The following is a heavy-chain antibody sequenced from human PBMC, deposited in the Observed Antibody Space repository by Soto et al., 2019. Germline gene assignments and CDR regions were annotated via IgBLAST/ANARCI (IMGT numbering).Heavy chain of an antibody. CDR1: GGTFGSYA. J-gene: IGHJ6*02. D-gene: IGHD2-2*01. CDR2: IIPIPGTA. V-gene: IGHV1-69*01. CDR3: ARSQGSSTSLEIYYYYYYGMDV. Sequence: QVQLVQSGAEVKKPGSSVKVSCKASGGTFGSYAISWVRQAPGQGLEWMGGIIPIPGTANYAQKFQGRVTIAADASTSTANLELSSLRSEDTAVYYCARSQGSSTSLEIYYYYYYGMDVWGQGTTVTVSS.